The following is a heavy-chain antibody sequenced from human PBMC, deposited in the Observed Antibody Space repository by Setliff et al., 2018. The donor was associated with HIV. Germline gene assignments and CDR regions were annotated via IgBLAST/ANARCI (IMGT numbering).Heavy chain of an antibody. CDR1: GYTFSNYA. CDR3: ARRGRFTGGYSYGSDYFEY. Sequence: GASVKVSCKASGYTFSNYAIRWLRQAPGQRLEWMGWINAGNGNTKNSQKFQGRLTITRDTSASTTYMELSSLRSEDTAMYHCARRGRFTGGYSYGSDYFEYWGQGTLVTVSS. V-gene: IGHV1-3*01. CDR2: INAGNGNT. D-gene: IGHD5-18*01. J-gene: IGHJ4*02.